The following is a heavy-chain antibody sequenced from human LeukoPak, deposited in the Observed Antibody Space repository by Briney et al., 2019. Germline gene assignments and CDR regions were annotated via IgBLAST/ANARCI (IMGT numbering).Heavy chain of an antibody. CDR3: ARDSSGYRDY. CDR1: GGSISSYY. V-gene: IGHV4-59*12. J-gene: IGHJ4*02. Sequence: SETLSLTCSVSGGSISSYYWNWIRQPPGKGLEWIGHIYYSGSTNYNPSLKSRVTISVDTSKNQFSLKLSSVTTADTAVYYCARDSSGYRDYWGQGTLVTVSS. CDR2: IYYSGST. D-gene: IGHD3-22*01.